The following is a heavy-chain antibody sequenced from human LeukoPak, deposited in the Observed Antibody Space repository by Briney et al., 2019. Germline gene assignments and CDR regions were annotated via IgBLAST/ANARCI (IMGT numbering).Heavy chain of an antibody. V-gene: IGHV4-38-2*01. CDR1: GYSISSGYY. Sequence: KPSETLSLTCAVSGYSISSGYYWGWIRQPPGKGLEWIGSISHSGSTYYNPSLKSRVNMSVDTSKNQISLKLSSVTAADTAVYYCARASGSYGSGSYYYYGMDVWGKGTTVTVSS. CDR3: ARASGSYGSGSYYYYGMDV. J-gene: IGHJ6*04. D-gene: IGHD3-10*01. CDR2: ISHSGST.